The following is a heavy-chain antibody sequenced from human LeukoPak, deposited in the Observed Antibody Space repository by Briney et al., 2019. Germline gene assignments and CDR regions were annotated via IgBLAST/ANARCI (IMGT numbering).Heavy chain of an antibody. CDR3: AGTIVATPY. V-gene: IGHV3-7*03. J-gene: IGHJ4*02. Sequence: GGSLRLSCEASEFTFSSYWMHWVRQPPGKGLEWVANINEAGVEKYHVDSVKGRFTISRDNSKNTLYLQMNSLRAEDTAVYYCAGTIVATPYWGQGTLVTVSS. D-gene: IGHD5-12*01. CDR1: EFTFSSYW. CDR2: INEAGVEK.